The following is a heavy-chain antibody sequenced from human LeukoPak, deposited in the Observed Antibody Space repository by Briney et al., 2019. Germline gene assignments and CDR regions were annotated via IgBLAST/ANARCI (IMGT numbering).Heavy chain of an antibody. CDR1: GYSFTSYW. V-gene: IGHV5-51*01. CDR3: ARWVGRRGDGFDI. J-gene: IGHJ3*02. D-gene: IGHD3-10*01. Sequence: GESLKISCKGYGYSFTSYWIGWVRQMPGKGLEWMGIIYPGDSDTRYSPSFQGQVTISADKSISTAYLQWSSLKASDTAMYYCARWVGRRGDGFDIWGQGTMVTVSS. CDR2: IYPGDSDT.